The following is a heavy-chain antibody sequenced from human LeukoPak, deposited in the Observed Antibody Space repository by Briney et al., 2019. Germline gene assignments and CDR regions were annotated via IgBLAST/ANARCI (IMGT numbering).Heavy chain of an antibody. J-gene: IGHJ4*02. CDR2: IKEDGSVK. CDR1: GFAFSRYW. Sequence: GGSLRLSCAASGFAFSRYWMSWVRQAPGKGLERVANIKEDGSVKYYVESVKGRSTISRDNAKNSLYLQMNSLRAEDTAVYYCAASITVFDYWGQGTLVTVSS. V-gene: IGHV3-7*02. CDR3: AASITVFDY. D-gene: IGHD5-24*01.